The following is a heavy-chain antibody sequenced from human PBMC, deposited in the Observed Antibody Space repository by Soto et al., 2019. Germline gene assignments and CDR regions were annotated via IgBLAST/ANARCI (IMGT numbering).Heavy chain of an antibody. D-gene: IGHD1-26*01. J-gene: IGHJ5*02. CDR2: IYYSGST. V-gene: IGHV4-31*03. CDR1: GGSISGGGYY. Sequence: TLSLPCTVSGGSISGGGYYWSWIRQHPGKGLEWIGYIYYSGSTYYNPSLKSRVTISVDTSKNQFSLKLSSVTAADTAVYYCARDLKYSGSHTLDPWGQGTLVTVSS. CDR3: ARDLKYSGSHTLDP.